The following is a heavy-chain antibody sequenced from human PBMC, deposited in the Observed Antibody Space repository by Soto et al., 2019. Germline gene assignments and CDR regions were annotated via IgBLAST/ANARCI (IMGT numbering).Heavy chain of an antibody. D-gene: IGHD4-17*01. J-gene: IGHJ6*02. CDR3: ATTTTVVPPSNYYYCGMDV. CDR1: GGTFSSYA. Sequence: QVQLVQSGAEVKKPGSSVKVSCKASGGTFSSYAISWVRQAPGQGLEWMGGIIPICGTANYAQKFQGRVTITADESTSSAYMELNSLRPEDTAVYYCATTTTVVPPSNYYYCGMDVWGQGTTVTVSS. V-gene: IGHV1-69*12. CDR2: IIPICGTA.